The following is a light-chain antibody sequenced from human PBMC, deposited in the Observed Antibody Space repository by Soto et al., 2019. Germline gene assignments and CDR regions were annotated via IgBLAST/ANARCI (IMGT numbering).Light chain of an antibody. Sequence: SYELTQPPSVSVSPGQTASITCSGDKLGDKYACWYQQKPGQSPVLVIYQDSKRPSGIPERFSGSNSGNTATLTISGTQAMDEADYYCQARDSSTVVVFGGGIKLTVL. J-gene: IGLJ2*01. CDR2: QDS. V-gene: IGLV3-1*01. CDR1: KLGDKY. CDR3: QARDSSTVVV.